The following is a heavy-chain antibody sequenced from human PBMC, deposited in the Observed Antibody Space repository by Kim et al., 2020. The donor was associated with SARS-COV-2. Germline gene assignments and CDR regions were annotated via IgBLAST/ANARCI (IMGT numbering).Heavy chain of an antibody. V-gene: IGHV3-30-3*01. CDR1: GFTFSSYA. D-gene: IGHD6-6*01. CDR3: ARDGETGLEQLGQHETEYYFDY. CDR2: ISYDGSNK. J-gene: IGHJ4*02. Sequence: GGSLRLSCAASGFTFSSYAMHWVRQAPGKGLEWVAVISYDGSNKYYADSVKGRFTISRDNSKNTLYLQMNSLRAEDTAVYYCARDGETGLEQLGQHETEYYFDYWGQGTLVTVSS.